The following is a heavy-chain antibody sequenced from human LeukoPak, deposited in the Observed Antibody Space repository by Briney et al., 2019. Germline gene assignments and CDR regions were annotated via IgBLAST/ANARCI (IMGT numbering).Heavy chain of an antibody. CDR3: ARAEPGIAVAGPDL. D-gene: IGHD6-19*01. CDR2: ISYDGSNK. J-gene: IGHJ2*01. CDR1: GGSFSGYY. V-gene: IGHV3-30-3*01. Sequence: LSLTCAVYGGSFSGYYWSWIRQAPGKGLEWVAVISYDGSNKYYADSVKGRFTISRDNSKNTLYLQMNSLRAEDTAVYYCARAEPGIAVAGPDLWGRGTLVTVSS.